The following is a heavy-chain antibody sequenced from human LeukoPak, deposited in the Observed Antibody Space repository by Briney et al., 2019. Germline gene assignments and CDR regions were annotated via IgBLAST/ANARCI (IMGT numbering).Heavy chain of an antibody. CDR3: ARYKFGYYGSGSYSDY. J-gene: IGHJ4*02. CDR2: INHSGST. V-gene: IGHV4-34*01. D-gene: IGHD3-10*01. CDR1: GGSFSGYY. Sequence: PSETLSLTCAVYGGSFSGYYWSWIRQPPGKGLEWIGEINHSGSTNYNPSRKSRVTISVDTSKNQFSLKLSSVTAADTAVYYCARYKFGYYGSGSYSDYWGQGTLVTVSS.